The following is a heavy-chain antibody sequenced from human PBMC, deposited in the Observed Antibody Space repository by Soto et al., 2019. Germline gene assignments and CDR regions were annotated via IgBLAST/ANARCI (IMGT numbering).Heavy chain of an antibody. CDR1: GFTFSSYA. D-gene: IGHD2-2*02. CDR3: AKDNSYGCSSTSCYSVFRSGGPNWFDP. J-gene: IGHJ5*02. Sequence: HPGGSLRLSCAASGFTFSSYAMSWVRQAPGKGLEWVSAISGSGGSTYYADSVKGRFTISRDNSKNTLYLQMNSLRAEDTAVYYCAKDNSYGCSSTSCYSVFRSGGPNWFDPWGQGTLVTVSS. CDR2: ISGSGGST. V-gene: IGHV3-23*01.